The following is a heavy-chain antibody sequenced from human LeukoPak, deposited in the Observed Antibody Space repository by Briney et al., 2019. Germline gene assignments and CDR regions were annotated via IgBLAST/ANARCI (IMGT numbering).Heavy chain of an antibody. CDR2: IYHSGST. J-gene: IGHJ4*02. Sequence: SETLSLTCTVSGYSISSGYYWGWIRQPPGKGLEWIGGIYHSGSTYYNPSLKSRVTISVDTSKNQFSLKLSSVTAADTAVYYCARSLASTIFGVVPSDYWGQGTLVTVSS. CDR3: ARSLASTIFGVVPSDY. D-gene: IGHD3-3*01. CDR1: GYSISSGYY. V-gene: IGHV4-38-2*02.